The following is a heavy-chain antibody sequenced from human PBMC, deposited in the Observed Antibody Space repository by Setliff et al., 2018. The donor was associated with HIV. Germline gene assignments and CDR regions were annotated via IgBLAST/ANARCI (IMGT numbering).Heavy chain of an antibody. CDR3: AREHCSGCSCYGFDI. D-gene: IGHD2-15*01. CDR1: GGSISTSY. V-gene: IGHV4-4*09. Sequence: SETLSLTCTVSGGSISTSYWNWIRQPPGKGLEWIAYIYISGTTNYNPSLKSRVTISLDTSRNQFSLKLGAVTAADTAMYYCAREHCSGCSCYGFDIWGQGTMVTVSS. J-gene: IGHJ3*02. CDR2: IYISGTT.